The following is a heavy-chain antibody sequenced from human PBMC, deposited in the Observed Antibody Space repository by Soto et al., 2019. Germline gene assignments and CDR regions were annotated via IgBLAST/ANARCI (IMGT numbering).Heavy chain of an antibody. CDR3: ARLYSGYDFDY. CDR2: IYYSGST. CDR1: GGSISSYY. Sequence: SETLSLTCTVSGGSISSYYWSWIRQPPGKGLEWIGYIYYSGSTNYNPSLKSRVTISVDTSKNQFSLKLSSVTAADTAVYYCARLYSGYDFDYWGQGTLVTVSS. J-gene: IGHJ4*02. V-gene: IGHV4-59*01. D-gene: IGHD5-12*01.